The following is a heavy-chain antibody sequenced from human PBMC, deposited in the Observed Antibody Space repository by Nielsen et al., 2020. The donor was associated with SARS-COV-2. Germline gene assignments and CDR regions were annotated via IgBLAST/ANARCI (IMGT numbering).Heavy chain of an antibody. J-gene: IGHJ6*02. CDR1: GFTFSSYA. CDR3: ARDWSIAVANYYYYYGMDV. V-gene: IGHV3-30-3*01. CDR2: ISYDGSNK. Sequence: LSLTCAASGFTFSSYAMHWVRQAPGKGLEWVAVISYDGSNKYYADSVKGRFTISRDNSKNTLYLQMNSLRAEDTAVYYCARDWSIAVANYYYYYGMDVWGQGTTVTVSS. D-gene: IGHD6-19*01.